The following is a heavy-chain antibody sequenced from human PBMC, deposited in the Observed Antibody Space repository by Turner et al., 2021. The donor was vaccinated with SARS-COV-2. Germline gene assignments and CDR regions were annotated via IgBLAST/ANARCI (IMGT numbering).Heavy chain of an antibody. D-gene: IGHD4-4*01. Sequence: QVQLVESGGGVVQPGRSLRLSCAASGFTFSSYGMHWVRQAPGKGLEWVAVTSDDGSNKYYADSVKGRFTICRDNSKNTLYLQMNSLRAEDTAVYYCAKQQGLYSNPMYYFDYWGQGTLVTVSS. V-gene: IGHV3-30*18. J-gene: IGHJ4*02. CDR1: GFTFSSYG. CDR2: TSDDGSNK. CDR3: AKQQGLYSNPMYYFDY.